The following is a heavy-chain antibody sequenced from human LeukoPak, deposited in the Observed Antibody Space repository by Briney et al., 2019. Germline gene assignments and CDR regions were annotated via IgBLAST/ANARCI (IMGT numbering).Heavy chain of an antibody. CDR1: GGSTSSYY. D-gene: IGHD6-13*01. V-gene: IGHV4-59*01. CDR3: ARGERNSSTRNKIYYYYYYMDV. J-gene: IGHJ6*03. CDR2: MYYSGST. Sequence: SETLSLTCTVSGGSTSSYYWNWIRQPPGKGLEWIGYMYYSGSTSYNPSLKSRVTISVDTSKNQFSLKLSSVTAADTAVYYCARGERNSSTRNKIYYYYYYMDVWGKGTTVTVSS.